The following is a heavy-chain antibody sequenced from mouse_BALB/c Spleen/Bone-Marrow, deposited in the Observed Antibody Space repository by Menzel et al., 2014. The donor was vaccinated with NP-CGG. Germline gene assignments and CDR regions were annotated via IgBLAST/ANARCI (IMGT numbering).Heavy chain of an antibody. D-gene: IGHD2-4*01. CDR2: ISGGGSYT. CDR1: GFSFNSYG. V-gene: IGHV5-9-2*01. CDR3: ARHAYYDQTEVSFVY. Sequence: EVKLVESGGGLVKSGGSLKLSCAASGFSFNSYGMSWVRQTPEKRLEWVATISGGGSYTFYTDSVKGRFTISRDSAKNNLYLQLSSLRSEDTALYYCARHAYYDQTEVSFVYWGQGTLVTVSA. J-gene: IGHJ3*01.